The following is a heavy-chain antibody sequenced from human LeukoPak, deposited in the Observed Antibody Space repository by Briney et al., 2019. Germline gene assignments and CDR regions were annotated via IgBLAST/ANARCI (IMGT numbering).Heavy chain of an antibody. CDR1: GYTFTSYA. D-gene: IGHD4-17*01. Sequence: ASVKVSCKASGYTFTSYAMNWVRQAPGQGLEWTGWINTNTGNPTYAQGFTGRFVFSLDTSVSTAYLQISSLKAEDAAVYYCAREAPLTTVTLRPFDYWGQGTLVTVSS. V-gene: IGHV7-4-1*02. CDR2: INTNTGNP. CDR3: AREAPLTTVTLRPFDY. J-gene: IGHJ4*02.